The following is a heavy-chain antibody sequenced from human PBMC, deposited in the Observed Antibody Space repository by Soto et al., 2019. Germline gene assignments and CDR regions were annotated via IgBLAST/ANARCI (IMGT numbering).Heavy chain of an antibody. CDR3: ARLEYSYGYYFVPQYYYVMDV. V-gene: IGHV5-51*01. D-gene: IGHD5-18*01. CDR1: GYSFTSYW. Sequence: PGESLKISCKGSGYSFTSYWIGWVRQMPGKGLEWMGIIYPGDSDTRYSPSFQGQVTISADKSISTAYLQWSSLKASDTAMYYCARLEYSYGYYFVPQYYYVMDVWGQGTTVTVSS. CDR2: IYPGDSDT. J-gene: IGHJ6*02.